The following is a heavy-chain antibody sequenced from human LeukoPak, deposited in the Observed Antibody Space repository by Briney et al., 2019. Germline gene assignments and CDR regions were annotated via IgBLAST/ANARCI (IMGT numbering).Heavy chain of an antibody. D-gene: IGHD6-13*01. CDR2: ISSNSNYI. Sequence: PGGSLRLSCAASGFTFSSYSMTWVRQAPGKGLEWVSSISSNSNYIYYADSVKGRFTISRDNAKNSLYLQMNSLRAEDTAVYYCARDARYSSSWPDAFDIWGQGTMVTVSS. CDR3: ARDARYSSSWPDAFDI. J-gene: IGHJ3*02. V-gene: IGHV3-21*01. CDR1: GFTFSSYS.